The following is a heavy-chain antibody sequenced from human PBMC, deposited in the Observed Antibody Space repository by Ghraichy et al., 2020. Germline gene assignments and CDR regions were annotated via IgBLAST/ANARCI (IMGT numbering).Heavy chain of an antibody. D-gene: IGHD3-22*01. CDR3: AKFTLSGTANTWHAPHYFDD. Sequence: SVKVSCKISGAPFTTYVFSWVRQSPAQGLEWMGGVIPIFGTSHYAQKFQGRVTITADESTSTVYMDLSSLTSEDTAVYFCAKFTLSGTANTWHAPHYFDDWGQGTLVTVSA. V-gene: IGHV1-69*13. CDR2: VIPIFGTS. J-gene: IGHJ4*02. CDR1: GAPFTTYV.